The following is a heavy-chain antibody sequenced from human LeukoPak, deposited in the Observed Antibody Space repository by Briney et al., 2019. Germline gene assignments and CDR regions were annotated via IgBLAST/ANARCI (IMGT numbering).Heavy chain of an antibody. Sequence: NSSETLSLTCAVYGDSFSGYYWSWIRQPPGKGLEWIAEINHRGTTHYNPSLKSRVNISADTSKNQFSLHLDSVTAADTAVYYCARSWAGMYYPFYYFDYWGQGTLVSVSS. CDR3: ARSWAGMYYPFYYFDY. CDR2: INHRGTT. CDR1: GDSFSGYY. D-gene: IGHD1-26*01. V-gene: IGHV4-34*01. J-gene: IGHJ4*02.